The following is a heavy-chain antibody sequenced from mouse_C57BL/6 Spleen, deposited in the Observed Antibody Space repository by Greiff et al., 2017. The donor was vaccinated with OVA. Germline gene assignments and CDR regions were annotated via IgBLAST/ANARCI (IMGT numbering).Heavy chain of an antibody. CDR3: TTLYGIDY. Sequence: VQLQQSGAELVRPGASVKLSCTASGFNIKDDYKHWVKQRPEQGLEWIGWIDPENGDTEYASKFQGKATITADTSSNTAYLQLSSLTSEDTAVYYCTTLYGIDYWGQGTTLTVSS. CDR1: GFNIKDDY. V-gene: IGHV14-4*01. CDR2: IDPENGDT. J-gene: IGHJ2*01. D-gene: IGHD2-1*01.